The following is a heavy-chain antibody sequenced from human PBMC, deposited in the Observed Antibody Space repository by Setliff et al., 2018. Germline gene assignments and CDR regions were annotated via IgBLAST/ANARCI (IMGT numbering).Heavy chain of an antibody. V-gene: IGHV1-18*01. J-gene: IGHJ6*03. CDR2: NSA. D-gene: IGHD5-12*01. Sequence: ASVKVSCKTSGYTFTNFGINWVRQAPGQGLEWMGWNSAYAQKFQGRVTMTTDTPTSTAYMELSSLRTEDTAVYYCAREGVDIRSSTDYRYYMDVWGKGTTVTVSS. CDR3: AREGVDIRSSTDYRYYMDV. CDR1: GYTFTNFG.